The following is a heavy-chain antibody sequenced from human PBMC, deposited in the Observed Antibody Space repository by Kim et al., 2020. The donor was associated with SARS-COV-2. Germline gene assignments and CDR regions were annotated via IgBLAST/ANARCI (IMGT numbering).Heavy chain of an antibody. CDR3: ARDDSRGYWG. CDR2: AST. D-gene: IGHD3-22*01. V-gene: IGHV3-53*04. Sequence: ASTHYAGAVEGRFTISRHNTGNTVYLQMNSLRVEDTAVYYCARDDSRGYWGWGQGTLVTVSS. J-gene: IGHJ4*02.